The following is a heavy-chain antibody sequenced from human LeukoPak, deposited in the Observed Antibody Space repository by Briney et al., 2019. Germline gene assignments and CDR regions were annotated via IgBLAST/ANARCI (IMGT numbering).Heavy chain of an antibody. CDR1: GFTFNSYG. J-gene: IGHJ5*02. CDR2: IRYDGSNK. CDR3: AREAEPGTNWFDP. D-gene: IGHD1/OR15-1a*01. V-gene: IGHV3-30*02. Sequence: GGYLRLSCAASGFTFNSYGMHWVRQAPGKGLEWVAFIRYDGSNKYYADSVKGRFTISRDNSKNTLYLQTNSLRAEDTAVYYCAREAEPGTNWFDPWGQGTLVTVSS.